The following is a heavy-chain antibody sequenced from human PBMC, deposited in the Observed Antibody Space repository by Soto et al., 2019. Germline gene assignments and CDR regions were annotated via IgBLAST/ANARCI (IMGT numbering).Heavy chain of an antibody. CDR2: INTDGSVT. CDR1: GFTFNNFW. CDR3: ARQTGLGATNY. J-gene: IGHJ4*02. Sequence: DVDLVESGGALVQPGGSLRLSCAGSGFTFNNFWMHWVRQAPGKELVWVARINTDGSVTSHADSVKGRFTISRDNAKSTLYLQMNSLRAEDSAMYYCARQTGLGATNYWGRGTLVTVSS. D-gene: IGHD1-26*01. V-gene: IGHV3-74*01.